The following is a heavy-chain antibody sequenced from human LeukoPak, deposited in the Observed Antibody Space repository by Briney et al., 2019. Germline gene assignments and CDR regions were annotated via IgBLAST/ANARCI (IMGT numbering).Heavy chain of an antibody. CDR1: EFTVSRNY. CDR3: TRDQMNY. D-gene: IGHD5-24*01. J-gene: IGHJ4*02. CDR2: IFSNGDT. Sequence: GGSLRLSCTASEFTVSRNYMLWARQAPGKGLEWVSLIFSNGDTHYADSVKGRFTISRDTSKNTVSLQMNSLRVEDTAMYYCTRDQMNYWGQGTLVTVSS. V-gene: IGHV3-53*01.